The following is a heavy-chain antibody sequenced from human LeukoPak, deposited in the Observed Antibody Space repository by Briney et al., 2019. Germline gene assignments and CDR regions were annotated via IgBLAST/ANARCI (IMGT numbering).Heavy chain of an antibody. CDR1: GDSVSSGSYY. V-gene: IGHV4-61*01. CDR2: IYYSGST. D-gene: IGHD5-18*01. CDR3: ARNGYSYGKNWFDP. J-gene: IGHJ5*02. Sequence: SETLSLTCTVSGDSVSSGSYYWSWIRQPPGKGLEWIGYIYYSGSTNYNPSLKSRVTISVDTSKNQFSLKLSSVTAADTAVYYCARNGYSYGKNWFDPWGQGTLVTVSS.